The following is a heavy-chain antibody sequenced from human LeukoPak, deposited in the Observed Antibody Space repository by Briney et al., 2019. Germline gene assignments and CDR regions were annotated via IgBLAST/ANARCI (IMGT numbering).Heavy chain of an antibody. CDR2: MFTSGTT. CDR1: GGSINSGSYY. J-gene: IGHJ5*02. V-gene: IGHV4-61*02. CDR3: ARDVVVVVAATQGVGWFDP. Sequence: SETLSLTCTVSGGSINSGSYYWSWVRQPAGKGLEWIGRMFTSGTTNYNPSLKSRVTISVDTSKNQFSLKLSSVTAADTAVYYCARDVVVVVAATQGVGWFDPWGQGTLVTVSS. D-gene: IGHD2-15*01.